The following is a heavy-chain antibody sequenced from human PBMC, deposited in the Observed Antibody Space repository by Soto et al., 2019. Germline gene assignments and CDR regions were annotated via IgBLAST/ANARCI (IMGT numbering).Heavy chain of an antibody. V-gene: IGHV4-30-4*02. Sequence: SDTLCLTCTVSGGSISSCCYYWTWIRQPPGKGLEWIGYIYYSGSTYYNPSLKSRVTISVDTSKNQFSLKLSSVTAADTAVYYCAGESLHGDYVHWRHGTLVAVS. J-gene: IGHJ4*01. D-gene: IGHD4-17*01. CDR3: AGESLHGDYVH. CDR1: GGSISSCCYY. CDR2: IYYSGST.